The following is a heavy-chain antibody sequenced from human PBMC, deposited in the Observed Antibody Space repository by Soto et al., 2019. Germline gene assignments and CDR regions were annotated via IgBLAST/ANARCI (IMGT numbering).Heavy chain of an antibody. V-gene: IGHV3-23*01. CDR2: ISGSGGGT. Sequence: VQLLESGGGLVQPGGSLRLSCAASGFTFSSYAMTWVRQAPAQGLEWVSGISGSGGGTYYADSVKGRLTISRDSSKNTLYLQMDSLRAEDTAVYYCAKKTDSSSPWGALDIWGQGTMVSVSS. J-gene: IGHJ3*02. D-gene: IGHD6-6*01. CDR3: AKKTDSSSPWGALDI. CDR1: GFTFSSYA.